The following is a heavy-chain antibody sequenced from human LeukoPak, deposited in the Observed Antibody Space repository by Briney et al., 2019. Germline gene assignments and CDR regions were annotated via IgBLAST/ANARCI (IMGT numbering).Heavy chain of an antibody. CDR2: INHSGST. CDR1: GGSISSGGYY. J-gene: IGHJ1*01. V-gene: IGHV4-39*07. CDR3: ARARPPYYYDSSGYYYFQH. D-gene: IGHD3-22*01. Sequence: PSETPSPTCTVSGGSISSGGYYWSWIRQPPGKGLEWIGEINHSGSTNYNPSLKSRVTISVDTSKNQFSLKLSSVTAADTAVYYCARARPPYYYDSSGYYYFQHWGQDTLVTVSS.